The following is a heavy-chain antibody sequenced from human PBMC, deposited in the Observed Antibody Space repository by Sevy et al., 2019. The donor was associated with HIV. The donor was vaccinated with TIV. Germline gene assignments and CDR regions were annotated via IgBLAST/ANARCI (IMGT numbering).Heavy chain of an antibody. J-gene: IGHJ6*03. D-gene: IGHD3-10*01. Sequence: GGSLRLSCAASGFTFSDYYMSWIRQAPGKGLEWVSYISSSSSYTNYADSVKGRFTISGDNAKNSLYLQMNSLRAEDTAVYYCARDRWFGELLGYYMDVWGKGTTVTVSS. CDR3: ARDRWFGELLGYYMDV. CDR2: ISSSSSYT. CDR1: GFTFSDYY. V-gene: IGHV3-11*06.